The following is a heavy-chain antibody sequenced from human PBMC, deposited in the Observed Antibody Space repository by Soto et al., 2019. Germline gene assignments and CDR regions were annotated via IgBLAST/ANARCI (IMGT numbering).Heavy chain of an antibody. CDR3: ARDWAKYCDFWSGTYGMDV. V-gene: IGHV4-38-2*02. D-gene: IGHD3-3*01. CDR2: IYHSGST. Sequence: PSETLSLTCAVSGYSISSGYYWGWIRQPPGKGLEWIGSIYHSGSTYYNPSLKSRVTISVDTSKNQFSLKLSSVTAADTAVYYCARDWAKYCDFWSGTYGMDVWGQGTTVTVSS. CDR1: GYSISSGYY. J-gene: IGHJ6*02.